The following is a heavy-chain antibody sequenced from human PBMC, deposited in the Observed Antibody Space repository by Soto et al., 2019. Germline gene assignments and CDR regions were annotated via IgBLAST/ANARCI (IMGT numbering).Heavy chain of an antibody. D-gene: IGHD3-3*01. J-gene: IGHJ6*03. Sequence: QVQLVESGGGLVKPGGSLRLSCDASGFTLRDYYMSWVRQAPGKGLEWISYISSSGTTVYYADSVKGRFTVSRDNAENSQYLQMNSLRAEDTAVYYCARALRGYYDSYSYYMDVWGKGTTVTVSS. CDR1: GFTLRDYY. V-gene: IGHV3-11*01. CDR2: ISSSGTTV. CDR3: ARALRGYYDSYSYYMDV.